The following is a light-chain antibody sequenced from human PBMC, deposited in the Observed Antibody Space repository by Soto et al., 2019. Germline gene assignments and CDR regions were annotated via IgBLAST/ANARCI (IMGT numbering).Light chain of an antibody. CDR2: AAS. J-gene: IGKJ1*01. V-gene: IGKV1-5*01. CDR3: QQYNPYSRT. Sequence: DIQMTQSPSTLSASVGDRVTITCRASQSIGSWLAWYQQKPGKAPNLLIYAASSLQSGVPPRFSGSGSGTDFTLTISSLQRDDFAIYYCQQYNPYSRTFGQGTKVDIK. CDR1: QSIGSW.